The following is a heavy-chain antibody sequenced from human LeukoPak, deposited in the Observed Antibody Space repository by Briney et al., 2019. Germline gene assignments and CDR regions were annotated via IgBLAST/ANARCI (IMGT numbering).Heavy chain of an antibody. CDR2: INSDGSST. D-gene: IGHD1-1*01. Sequence: GGSLRLPCAASGFTFSSYWMHWVRHAPGKGLVWVSRINSDGSSTSYADSVKGRFTISSDNAKNSLFLQMNSLRAEDTAVYYCARGSTGTDDYYYYYMDVWGKGTTVTVSS. J-gene: IGHJ6*03. V-gene: IGHV3-74*01. CDR3: ARGSTGTDDYYYYYMDV. CDR1: GFTFSSYW.